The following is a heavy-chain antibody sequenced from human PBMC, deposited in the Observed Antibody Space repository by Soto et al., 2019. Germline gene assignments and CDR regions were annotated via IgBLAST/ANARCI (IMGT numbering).Heavy chain of an antibody. J-gene: IGHJ2*01. V-gene: IGHV4-31*03. D-gene: IGHD3-16*02. CDR2: IYYIGTS. CDR3: ARVLRDVLSDRYYWYFDL. CDR1: GASISSGGYY. Sequence: QVQLQESGPGLVKPSQTLSLTCTVSGASISSGGYYWGWIRQHPGKGLEWNGFIYYIGTSYYNPSLESRITLSVDTSKNHFSLNLTSVTAADTAVYYCARVLRDVLSDRYYWYFDLWGRGTLVTVSS.